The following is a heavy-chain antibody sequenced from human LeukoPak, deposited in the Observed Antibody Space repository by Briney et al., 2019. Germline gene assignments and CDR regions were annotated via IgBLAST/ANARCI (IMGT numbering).Heavy chain of an antibody. Sequence: GGSLRLSCEAAGTTFGRYWMNWVRQAPGKGLEWVANIKQDGSEKYYVDSVKGRFTISRDNAKNSLYLQMNSLRAEDTAVYYCAGGAGWLVDYWGQGTLVTVSS. V-gene: IGHV3-7*03. CDR1: GTTFGRYW. CDR2: IKQDGSEK. J-gene: IGHJ4*02. D-gene: IGHD6-19*01. CDR3: AGGAGWLVDY.